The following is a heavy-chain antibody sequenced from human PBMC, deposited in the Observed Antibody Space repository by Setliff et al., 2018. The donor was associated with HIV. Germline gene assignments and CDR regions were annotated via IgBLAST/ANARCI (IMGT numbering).Heavy chain of an antibody. CDR3: ARQPPPGDYADY. V-gene: IGHV4-61*08. CDR2: IYTPGST. J-gene: IGHJ4*02. D-gene: IGHD4-17*01. Sequence: SETLSLTCTVTGGSISSGGFYWTWIRQHPGKGLEWIGYIYTPGSTNYNPSLRIRVTISVDPSKNQFSPRLTSVTAADTAVYYCARQPPPGDYADYWGQGTLVTVSS. CDR1: GGSISSGGFY.